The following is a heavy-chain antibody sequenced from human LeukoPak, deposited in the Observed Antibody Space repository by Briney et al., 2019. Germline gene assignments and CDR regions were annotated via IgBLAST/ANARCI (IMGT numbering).Heavy chain of an antibody. CDR2: ISDSGTT. D-gene: IGHD4-17*01. J-gene: IGHJ4*02. CDR1: GGSGSTYY. V-gene: IGHV4-59*08. CDR3: ARGYDYGNNEPTLFDY. Sequence: SETLSLTCSVSGGSGSTYYWSWIRQAPGKGLEWIGYISDSGTTSYNPSLKSRVTMSVDTSKNHFSLKLTSVTAADTAVYYGARGYDYGNNEPTLFDYWGQGTLVTVSS.